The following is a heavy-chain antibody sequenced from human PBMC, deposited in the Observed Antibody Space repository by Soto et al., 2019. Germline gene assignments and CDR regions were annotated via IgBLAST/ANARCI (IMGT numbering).Heavy chain of an antibody. CDR2: IIPIFGTA. J-gene: IGHJ4*02. D-gene: IGHD1-26*01. V-gene: IGHV1-69*13. CDR3: AREFSGSYYFDY. Sequence: SVKVSCKASGGTFSSYAISWVRQAPGQGLEWMGGIIPIFGTANYAQKFQGRVTITADESTSTAYMELSSLRSEDTAVYYCAREFSGSYYFDYWGQGTLVTVSS. CDR1: GGTFSSYA.